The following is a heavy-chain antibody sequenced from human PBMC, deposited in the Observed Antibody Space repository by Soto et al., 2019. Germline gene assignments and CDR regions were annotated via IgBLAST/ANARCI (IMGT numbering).Heavy chain of an antibody. J-gene: IGHJ4*02. V-gene: IGHV4-4*02. Sequence: SETLSLTCAVSGGSISSSNWWSWVRQPPGKGLEWIGEIYHSGSTNYNPSLKSRVTVSLDKSRNQFSLKLSSVTAADTAVYYCARVFTPNIAAAGTFDYWGQGDLVTVSS. CDR2: IYHSGST. CDR3: ARVFTPNIAAAGTFDY. CDR1: GGSISSSNW. D-gene: IGHD6-13*01.